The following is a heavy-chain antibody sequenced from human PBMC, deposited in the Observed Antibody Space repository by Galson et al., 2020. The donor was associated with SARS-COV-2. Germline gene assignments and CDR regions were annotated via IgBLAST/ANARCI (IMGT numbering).Heavy chain of an antibody. V-gene: IGHV3-9*01. CDR3: AKGPTPGIAVAGAIDY. CDR2: ISWNSGSI. Sequence: GGSLRLSCAASGFTFDDYAMHWVRQAPGKGLEWVSGISWNSGSIGYADSVKGRFTISRDNAKNSLYLQMNSLRAEDTALYYCAKGPTPGIAVAGAIDYWGQGTLVTVSS. J-gene: IGHJ4*02. D-gene: IGHD6-19*01. CDR1: GFTFDDYA.